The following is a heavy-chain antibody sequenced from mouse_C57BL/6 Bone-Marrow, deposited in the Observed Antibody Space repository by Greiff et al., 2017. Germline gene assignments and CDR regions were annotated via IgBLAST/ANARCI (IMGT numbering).Heavy chain of an antibody. V-gene: IGHV5-4*03. D-gene: IGHD2-4*01. CDR2: ISDGGSYT. J-gene: IGHJ3*01. Sequence: EVMLVESGGGLVKPGGSLKLSCAASGFTFSSYAMSWVRQTPEKRLEWVATISDGGSYTYYPDNVKGRFTISRDNAKNNLYLQMSHLKSEDTAVYYCARPRDYDGAWFAYWGQGTLVTVSA. CDR3: ARPRDYDGAWFAY. CDR1: GFTFSSYA.